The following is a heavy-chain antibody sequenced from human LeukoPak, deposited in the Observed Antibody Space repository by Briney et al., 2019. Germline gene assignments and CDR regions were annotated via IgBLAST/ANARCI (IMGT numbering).Heavy chain of an antibody. D-gene: IGHD1-26*01. Sequence: PGGSLRLSCAASGFTFSNYALSWVRQAPGKGLEWVSAVSDSGGSTYYADSVKGRFTISRDNSKNTLYLQMNSLRGEDTAVYYCAKDGPGLGGSYADYWGQGTLVTVSS. V-gene: IGHV3-23*01. CDR1: GFTFSNYA. CDR2: VSDSGGST. CDR3: AKDGPGLGGSYADY. J-gene: IGHJ4*02.